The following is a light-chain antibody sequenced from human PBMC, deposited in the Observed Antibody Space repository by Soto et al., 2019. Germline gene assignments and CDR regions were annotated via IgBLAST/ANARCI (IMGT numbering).Light chain of an antibody. Sequence: QSVLTQPASVSGSPGQSITISCTGTSSDVGSYNLVSGYQQHPGKAPKLMIYEGSKRPSGVSNRFSGSKSGNTASLTISGLQAEDEADYYGCSYAGSSTHVVFGGGTKLTVL. J-gene: IGLJ2*01. CDR2: EGS. CDR1: SSDVGSYNL. CDR3: CSYAGSSTHVV. V-gene: IGLV2-23*01.